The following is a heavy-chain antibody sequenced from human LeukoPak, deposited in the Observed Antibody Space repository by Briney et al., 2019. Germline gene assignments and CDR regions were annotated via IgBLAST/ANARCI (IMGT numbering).Heavy chain of an antibody. D-gene: IGHD6-13*01. Sequence: SETLSLTCTVFGYSISSGYYWGWIRQPPGKGLEWIGSIYHSGSTYYNPSLKSRVTISVDTSKNQFSLKLSSVTAADTAVYYCARGGSSWLPFDYWGQGTLVTVSS. CDR1: GYSISSGYY. CDR3: ARGGSSWLPFDY. V-gene: IGHV4-38-2*02. CDR2: IYHSGST. J-gene: IGHJ4*02.